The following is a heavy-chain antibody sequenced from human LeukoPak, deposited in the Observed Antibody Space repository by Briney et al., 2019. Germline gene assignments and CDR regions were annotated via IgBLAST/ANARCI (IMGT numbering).Heavy chain of an antibody. V-gene: IGHV3-64*01. CDR3: TRRAAADTFYSDY. J-gene: IGHJ4*02. D-gene: IGHD6-13*01. CDR2: ISYNGGST. Sequence: GGSLRLSCAASGFTFSSYAMHWVRQAPEKGLEYVAAISYNGGSTYYANSVKGRFTVSRDSSKNTLYLQMGSLRAEDMAVYYCTRRAAADTFYSDYWGQGILVTVSS. CDR1: GFTFSSYA.